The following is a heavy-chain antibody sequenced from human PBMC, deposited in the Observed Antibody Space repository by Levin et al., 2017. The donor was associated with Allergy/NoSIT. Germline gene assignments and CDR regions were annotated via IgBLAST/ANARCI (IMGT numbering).Heavy chain of an antibody. Sequence: AGESLKISCKASGYTFTSYDINWVRQATGQGLEWMGWMNPNSGNTGYAQKFQGRVTMTRNTSISTAYMELSSLRSEDTAVYYCAREVTMVRGVGWFDPWGQGTLVTVSS. CDR2: MNPNSGNT. CDR3: AREVTMVRGVGWFDP. J-gene: IGHJ5*02. V-gene: IGHV1-8*01. D-gene: IGHD3-10*01. CDR1: GYTFTSYD.